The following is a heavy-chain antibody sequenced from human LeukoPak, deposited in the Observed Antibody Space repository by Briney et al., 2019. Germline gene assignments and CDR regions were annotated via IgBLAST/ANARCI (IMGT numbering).Heavy chain of an antibody. CDR1: GFTFSSYA. CDR2: ISGSGDST. Sequence: GGSLRLSCAASGFTFSSYAMSWVRQAPGKGLEWVSAISGSGDSTYYADSVKGRFTISRDNSKNTLNLEMNRLRAEDTAVYYCAKGVVVVAATLYYFDYWGQGTLVTVSS. D-gene: IGHD2-15*01. V-gene: IGHV3-23*01. CDR3: AKGVVVVAATLYYFDY. J-gene: IGHJ4*02.